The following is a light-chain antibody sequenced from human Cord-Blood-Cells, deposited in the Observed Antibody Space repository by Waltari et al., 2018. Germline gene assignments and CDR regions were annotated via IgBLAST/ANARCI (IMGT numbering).Light chain of an antibody. CDR2: DVS. CDR3: CSYAGSYTLV. CDR1: SSDVGGYNY. Sequence: QSALTQPRPVSGSPGQSVTISCTGTSSDVGGYNYVSWYQQHPGKAPKLMMYDVSTRPSGLPDRFSGSKSGNTASLTISGIQTEEEAEYYCCSYAGSYTLVFGGGTKLTVL. V-gene: IGLV2-11*01. J-gene: IGLJ3*02.